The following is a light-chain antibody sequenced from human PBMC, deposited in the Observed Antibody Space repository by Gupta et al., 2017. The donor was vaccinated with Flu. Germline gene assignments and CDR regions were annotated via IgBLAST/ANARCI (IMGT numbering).Light chain of an antibody. CDR1: QGVSSY. CDR3: QQRSNWPRT. CDR2: DAS. J-gene: IGKJ1*01. V-gene: IGKV3-11*01. Sequence: GERATLSCRASQGVSSYLAWYQQKPGQAPRLLIYDASNRATGIPARFSGSGSGTDFTLTISSLEPEDFAVYYCQQRSNWPRTFGQGTKVEIK.